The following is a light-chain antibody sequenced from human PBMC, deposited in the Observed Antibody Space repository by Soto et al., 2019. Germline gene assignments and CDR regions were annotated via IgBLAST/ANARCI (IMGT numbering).Light chain of an antibody. CDR3: QQSYRSTRT. Sequence: DIQMTQSPSSLSASVGDRVTITCRASQSISTYLNWYQQKPGKAPKLLIYTASTVQSGVPSRFSGSGSRTAFTLTISSLHPEDFATYYCQQSYRSTRTFGQGTKV. V-gene: IGKV1-39*01. CDR2: TAS. CDR1: QSISTY. J-gene: IGKJ1*01.